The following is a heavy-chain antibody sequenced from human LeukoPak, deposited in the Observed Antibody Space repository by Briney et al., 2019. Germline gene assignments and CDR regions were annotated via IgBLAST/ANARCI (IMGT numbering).Heavy chain of an antibody. J-gene: IGHJ4*02. CDR3: AKGGASVTRYVDY. CDR2: ISWNSGSI. CDR1: GFTFDDYA. V-gene: IGHV3-9*01. Sequence: QAGGSLRLSCAASGFTFDDYAMHWVRQAPGKGLEWVSGISWNSGSIGYADSVKGRFTISRDNSQNTLYLQMNSLRPEDTAVYYCAKGGASVTRYVDYWGQGTLVTVSS. D-gene: IGHD4-17*01.